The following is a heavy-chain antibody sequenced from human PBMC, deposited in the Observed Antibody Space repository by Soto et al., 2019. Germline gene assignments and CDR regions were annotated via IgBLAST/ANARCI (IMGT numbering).Heavy chain of an antibody. CDR1: GFTISGDA. D-gene: IGHD1-1*01. CDR2: ISDRGDTT. Sequence: GGSLKLSFPSSGFTISGDAMSGFGRAPGKGLEGVATISDRGDTTHYAVSVKGRFTISKDTSKNTLYLQMNTLRAEDTAVYYCANDKPGTTFFDYWGRGTLVTVSS. J-gene: IGHJ4*02. CDR3: ANDKPGTTFFDY. V-gene: IGHV3-23*01.